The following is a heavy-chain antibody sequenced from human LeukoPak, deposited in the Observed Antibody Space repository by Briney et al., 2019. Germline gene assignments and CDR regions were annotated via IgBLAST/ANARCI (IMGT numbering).Heavy chain of an antibody. CDR2: INHSGST. V-gene: IGHV4-34*01. Sequence: SETLSLTCAVYGGSFSGYYWSWIRQPPGKGLEWIGEINHSGSTNYNPSLKSRVTTSVDTSKNQFSLKLSSVTAADTAVYYCATRGDCSSTSCSYDYWGQGTLVTVSS. J-gene: IGHJ4*02. CDR3: ATRGDCSSTSCSYDY. CDR1: GGSFSGYY. D-gene: IGHD2-2*01.